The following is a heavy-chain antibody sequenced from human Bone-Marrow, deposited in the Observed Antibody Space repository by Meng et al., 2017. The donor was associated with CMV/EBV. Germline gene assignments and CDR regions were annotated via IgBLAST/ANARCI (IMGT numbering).Heavy chain of an antibody. CDR1: GGSISSYY. CDR2: INHSGST. J-gene: IGHJ4*02. V-gene: IGHV4-34*01. Sequence: GSLRLSCTVSGGSISSYYWSWIRQPPGKGLEWIGEINHSGSTNYNPSLKSRVTISVDTSKNQFSLKLSSVTAADTAVYYCARTPLLLWFGELGFDYWGQGTLVTVSS. D-gene: IGHD3-10*01. CDR3: ARTPLLLWFGELGFDY.